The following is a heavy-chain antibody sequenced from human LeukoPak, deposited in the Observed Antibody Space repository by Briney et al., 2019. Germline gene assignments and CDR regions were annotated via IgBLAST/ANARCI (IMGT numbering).Heavy chain of an antibody. V-gene: IGHV1-18*01. CDR2: ISAYNGNT. Sequence: ASVKVSCKASGYTFTSYGISWVRQAPGQGLEWMGWISAYNGNTNYAQKIQGRVTMTTDTSTSTAYMELRSLRSDDTAVYYCARRGGKNYGDYVVYYYYMDVWGKGTTVTVSS. D-gene: IGHD4-17*01. CDR3: ARRGGKNYGDYVVYYYYMDV. CDR1: GYTFTSYG. J-gene: IGHJ6*03.